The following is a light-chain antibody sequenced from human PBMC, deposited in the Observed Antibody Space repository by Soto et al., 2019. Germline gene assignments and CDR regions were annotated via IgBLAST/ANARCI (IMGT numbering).Light chain of an antibody. Sequence: EIVLTQSPATLSLSPGERATLSCRASQSVSSYLAWYQQKPGQAPRLLIYDASNRATGIPARFSGSGSGTDFTLTISRLEPEDFAVYYCQQRRRSTFGQGTRLEIK. CDR1: QSVSSY. CDR3: QQRRRST. J-gene: IGKJ5*01. CDR2: DAS. V-gene: IGKV3-11*01.